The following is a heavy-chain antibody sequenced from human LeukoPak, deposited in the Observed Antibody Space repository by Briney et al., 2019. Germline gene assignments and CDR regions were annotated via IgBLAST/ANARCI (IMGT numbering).Heavy chain of an antibody. CDR1: GFTFSSYG. V-gene: IGHV3-23*01. CDR2: ISGSGGST. J-gene: IGHJ4*02. CDR3: AKDYGYYEKDRTTFDY. Sequence: GGSLRLSCAASGFTFSSYGMSWVRQAPGRGLEWVSAISGSGGSTYYADSVKGRFTISRDNSKNTLYLQMNSLRAEDTAVYYCAKDYGYYEKDRTTFDYWGQGTLVTVSS. D-gene: IGHD3-22*01.